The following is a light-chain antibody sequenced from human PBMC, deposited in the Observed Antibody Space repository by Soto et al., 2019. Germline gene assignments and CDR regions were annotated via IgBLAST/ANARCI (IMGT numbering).Light chain of an antibody. CDR2: AAS. J-gene: IGKJ1*01. CDR3: QQSYSTPRT. CDR1: QSISNY. V-gene: IGKV1-39*01. Sequence: DIQMTQSPSSLSASVGDRVTITCRASQSISNYLNWYQQKPGKAPKLLMFAASSLQSGVPSRFSGGGSGTDFTLTVSRLQPEDFATYYCQQSYSTPRTFGQGTKVEIK.